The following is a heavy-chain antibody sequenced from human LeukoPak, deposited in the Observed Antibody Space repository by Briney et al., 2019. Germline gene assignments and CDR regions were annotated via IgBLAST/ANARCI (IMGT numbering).Heavy chain of an antibody. CDR1: GFTFTTYA. V-gene: IGHV3-23*01. Sequence: GGSLRLSCAASGFTFTTYAMSWVRQAPGKGLEWVSGLSDSGGSTYYADSVKGRFTISRDNSKNTLYLQMNSLRAEDTAVYYCAKDPRSELPHGWGQGTLVTVSS. CDR2: LSDSGGST. D-gene: IGHD1-26*01. J-gene: IGHJ4*02. CDR3: AKDPRSELPHG.